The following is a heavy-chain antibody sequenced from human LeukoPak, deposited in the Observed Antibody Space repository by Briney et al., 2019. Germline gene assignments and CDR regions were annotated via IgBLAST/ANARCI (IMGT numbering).Heavy chain of an antibody. Sequence: GGSLRLSCAASGFIFSTYGMYWVRQAPGKGLEWVAFIRHDGSIKNFADSVKGRSTISRGNSKNTLYLQMNSLRAEDTAVYYCAKDSLADIDYWGQGTLVTVSS. CDR1: GFIFSTYG. CDR2: IRHDGSIK. V-gene: IGHV3-30*02. D-gene: IGHD3-16*01. CDR3: AKDSLADIDY. J-gene: IGHJ4*02.